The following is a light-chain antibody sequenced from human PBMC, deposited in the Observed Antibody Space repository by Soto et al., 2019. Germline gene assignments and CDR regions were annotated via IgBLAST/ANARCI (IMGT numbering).Light chain of an antibody. CDR1: QSVSSNN. CDR2: GAS. Sequence: EIVLTQSPGTLSLSPGERATLSCRASQSVSSNNLAWYQQRPGQAPRVAIYGASTRATGIPERFSGSGSGTDFTLTISRLEPEDFAVYYCQQYGRSPFTFCPGTKVYIK. CDR3: QQYGRSPFT. J-gene: IGKJ3*01. V-gene: IGKV3-20*01.